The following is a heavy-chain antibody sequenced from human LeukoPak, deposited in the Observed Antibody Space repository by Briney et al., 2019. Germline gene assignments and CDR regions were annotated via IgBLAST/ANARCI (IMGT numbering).Heavy chain of an antibody. CDR2: ISNSGRTI. CDR1: GFTFSTYE. J-gene: IGHJ4*02. CDR3: ARDLPGWYYGSGRFDY. D-gene: IGHD3-10*01. V-gene: IGHV3-48*03. Sequence: GGSLRLSCAASGFTFSTYEMNWVRQAPGKGLEWVSYISNSGRTIYYADSVKGRFTISRDSAKNSLYLQMNSLRAEDTAVYYCARDLPGWYYGSGRFDYWGQGTLVTVSS.